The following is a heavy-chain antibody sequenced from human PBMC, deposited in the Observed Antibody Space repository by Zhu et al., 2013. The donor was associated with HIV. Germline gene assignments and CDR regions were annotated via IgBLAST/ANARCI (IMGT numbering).Heavy chain of an antibody. D-gene: IGHD7-27*01. V-gene: IGHV1-2*02. Sequence: QVQLVQSGAEVKKPGASVKVSCKASGYRFTDYYLHWVRQAPGQGLEWMGWISPNSGGTKYAQKFQGRVTMTRDTSISTAYLEVSSLRSDDTAIYYCARDDSGTANWEFDYWGQGTLVTVSS. J-gene: IGHJ4*02. CDR2: ISPNSGGT. CDR3: ARDDSGTANWEFDY. CDR1: GYRFTDYY.